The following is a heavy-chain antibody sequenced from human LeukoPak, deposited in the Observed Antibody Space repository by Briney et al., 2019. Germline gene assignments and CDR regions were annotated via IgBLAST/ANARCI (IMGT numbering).Heavy chain of an antibody. CDR3: AKQLAGYSSAFDY. CDR1: GFTFSNYG. J-gene: IGHJ4*02. Sequence: GGSLRLSCAASGFTFSNYGVHWVRQAPGKGLEWVAFIRYDGSNKYYADSVKGRFTISRGNSKNTLYLQMDSLRAEDTALYYCAKQLAGYSSAFDYWGQGTLVTVSS. CDR2: IRYDGSNK. D-gene: IGHD5-18*01. V-gene: IGHV3-30*02.